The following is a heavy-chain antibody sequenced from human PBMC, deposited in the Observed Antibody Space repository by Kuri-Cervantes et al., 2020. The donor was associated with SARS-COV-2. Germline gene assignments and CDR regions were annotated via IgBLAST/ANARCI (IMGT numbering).Heavy chain of an antibody. CDR3: ARDLQRGIFDI. J-gene: IGHJ3*02. CDR2: IIPIFGTA. Sequence: SVKVSCKASGGTFSSYAISWVRQAPGQGLERMGGIIPIFGTANYAQKFQGRVTITADKSTSTAYMELSSLRSEDTAVYYCARDLQRGIFDIWGQGTMVTVSS. CDR1: GGTFSSYA. V-gene: IGHV1-69*06. D-gene: IGHD3-10*01.